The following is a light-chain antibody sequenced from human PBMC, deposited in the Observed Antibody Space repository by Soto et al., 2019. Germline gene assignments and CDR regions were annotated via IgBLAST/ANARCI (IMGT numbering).Light chain of an antibody. CDR1: SSDVGGYNY. J-gene: IGLJ2*01. Sequence: QSALTQPASVSGSPGQSITIFCTGTSSDVGGYNYVSWYQQYPGKAPKLMIYEVNNRPSGVSNRFSCSKSGNTASLTISGLQADDEADYYCSSYTTDNTRVFGGGTKLTVL. CDR3: SSYTTDNTRV. CDR2: EVN. V-gene: IGLV2-14*01.